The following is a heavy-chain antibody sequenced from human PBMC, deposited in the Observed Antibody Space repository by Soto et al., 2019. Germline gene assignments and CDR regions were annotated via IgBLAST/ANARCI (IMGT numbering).Heavy chain of an antibody. CDR2: IKQDGSEK. CDR3: ARSDAPMTTGMDSFDI. CDR1: GFTFSRYW. D-gene: IGHD4-17*01. V-gene: IGHV3-7*01. Sequence: GGSLRLSCAASGFTFSRYWMNWVRQAPGKGLEWVANIKQDGSEKNYVDSVKGRFTISRDNAKNTLYLQMDSLRAEDTAVYFCARSDAPMTTGMDSFDIWGQGTMVTVSS. J-gene: IGHJ3*02.